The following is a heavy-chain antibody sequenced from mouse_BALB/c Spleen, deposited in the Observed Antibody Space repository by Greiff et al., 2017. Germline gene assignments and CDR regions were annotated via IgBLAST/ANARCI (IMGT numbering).Heavy chain of an antibody. CDR1: GYTFTSYV. D-gene: IGHD2-14*01. Sequence: LVESGPELVKPGASVKMSCKASGYTFTSYVMHWVKQKPGQGLEWIGYINPYNDGTKYNEKFKGKATLTSDKSSSTAYMELSSLTSEDSAVYYCARKGLRFYFDYWGQGTTLTVSS. CDR2: INPYNDGT. CDR3: ARKGLRFYFDY. V-gene: IGHV1-14*01. J-gene: IGHJ2*01.